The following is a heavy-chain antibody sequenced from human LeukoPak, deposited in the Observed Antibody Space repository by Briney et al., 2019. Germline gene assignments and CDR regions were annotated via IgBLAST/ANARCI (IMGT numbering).Heavy chain of an antibody. J-gene: IGHJ4*02. CDR1: GGSISSGGYY. D-gene: IGHD2-8*01. CDR3: ASGYCTNGVCYSRHYPFDY. Sequence: PSQTLSLTCTVSGGSISSGGYYWSWIRQPPGKGLEWIGYIYHSGSTYYNPSLKSRVTISVDRSKNQFSLKLSSVTAADTAVYYCASGYCTNGVCYSRHYPFDYWGQGTLVTVSS. V-gene: IGHV4-30-2*01. CDR2: IYHSGST.